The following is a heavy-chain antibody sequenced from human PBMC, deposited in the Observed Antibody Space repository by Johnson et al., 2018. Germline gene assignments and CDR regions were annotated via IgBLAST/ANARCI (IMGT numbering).Heavy chain of an antibody. Sequence: QVQLVESGAEVKKPGSSVKVSCKASGGTFSSYAISWVRQAPGQGLEWMGGIIPIFGTANYPQNFQGRVTITADESTSTAYMELSSLRSEDTAVYYCARDYTLTSWNYTDYYYGMDVWGKGTTVTVSS. D-gene: IGHD1-7*01. J-gene: IGHJ6*04. CDR3: ARDYTLTSWNYTDYYYGMDV. CDR2: IIPIFGTA. CDR1: GGTFSSYA. V-gene: IGHV1-69*01.